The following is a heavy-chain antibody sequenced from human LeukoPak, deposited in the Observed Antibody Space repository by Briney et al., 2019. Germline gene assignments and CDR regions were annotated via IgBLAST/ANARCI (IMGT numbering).Heavy chain of an antibody. CDR3: ARGRAAGYYYYYYMDV. CDR1: GGSFSGYY. J-gene: IGHJ6*03. Sequence: SETLSLTCAVYGGSFSGYYWSWSRQPPGEGLEWIGEINHSGSTNYNPSLNSRVTISVDTSKNQFSLKLSSVTAADTAVYYCARGRAAGYYYYYYMDVWGKGTTVTVSS. V-gene: IGHV4-34*01. CDR2: INHSGST. D-gene: IGHD6-13*01.